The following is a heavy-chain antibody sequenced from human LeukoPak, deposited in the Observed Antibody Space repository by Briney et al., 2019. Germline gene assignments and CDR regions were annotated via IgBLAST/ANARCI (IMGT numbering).Heavy chain of an antibody. CDR1: GYTFTSYD. J-gene: IGHJ5*02. CDR3: ARGSILKVNWFDP. D-gene: IGHD2-21*01. Sequence: ASVKVACKASGYTFTSYDINWVRQATGQGLEWMGWMNPNSGNTGYAQKLEGRVTMTRNTSMSTAYMELSSLRSEDTAVYYCARGSILKVNWFDPWGQGTLVTVSS. CDR2: MNPNSGNT. V-gene: IGHV1-8*01.